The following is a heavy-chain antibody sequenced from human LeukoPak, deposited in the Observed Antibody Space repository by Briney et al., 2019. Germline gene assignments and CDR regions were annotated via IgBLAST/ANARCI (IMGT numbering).Heavy chain of an antibody. CDR3: AKRGVVIRVILVGFHKEAYYFDS. Sequence: GASLRLSCAVAGITLSNYGMSWVRQAPGKWREWVAGISDSGGSTNYADSGKGRFTISGDNPKNTLYLQMNSLRAEDTAVYFCAKRGVVIRVILVGFHKEAYYFDSWGQGALVTVSS. D-gene: IGHD3-22*01. J-gene: IGHJ4*02. CDR1: GITLSNYG. V-gene: IGHV3-23*01. CDR2: ISDSGGST.